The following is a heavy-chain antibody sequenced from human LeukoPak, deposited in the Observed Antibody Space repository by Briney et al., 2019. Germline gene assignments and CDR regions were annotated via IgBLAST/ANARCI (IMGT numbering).Heavy chain of an antibody. CDR2: ISSSGSTI. Sequence: PGGSLRLSCAASGFTFSSYEMNWVRQAPGKELEWVSYISSSGSTIYYADSVKGRFTISRDNAKNSLYLQMNSLRAEDTAVYYCARRGGYGVYYFYMDVWGKGTTVTVSS. V-gene: IGHV3-48*03. D-gene: IGHD4-17*01. J-gene: IGHJ6*03. CDR1: GFTFSSYE. CDR3: ARRGGYGVYYFYMDV.